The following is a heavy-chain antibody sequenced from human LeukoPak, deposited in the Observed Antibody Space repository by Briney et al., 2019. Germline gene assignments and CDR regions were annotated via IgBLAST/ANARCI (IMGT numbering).Heavy chain of an antibody. CDR2: INPNSGGT. Sequence: ASVKVSCKASGYTFTGYYMHWVRQAPGQGPEWMGWINPNSGGTNYAQKFQGRVTMTRDTSISTAYMELSRLRSDDTAVYYCAREHVTIFGVVPYWGQGTLVTVSS. V-gene: IGHV1-2*02. J-gene: IGHJ4*02. CDR3: AREHVTIFGVVPY. CDR1: GYTFTGYY. D-gene: IGHD3-3*01.